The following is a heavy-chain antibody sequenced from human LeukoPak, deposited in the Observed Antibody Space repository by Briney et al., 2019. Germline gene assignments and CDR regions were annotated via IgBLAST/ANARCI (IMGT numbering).Heavy chain of an antibody. D-gene: IGHD3-10*01. CDR1: GGTFSSYA. CDR3: ASVLLWFGEQGWFDP. Sequence: ASVKVSCKASGGTFSSYAISWVRQAPGQGLEWMGGIIPIFGTANYAQKFQGRVTITTDESTSTAYMELSSLRSEDTAVYYCASVLLWFGEQGWFDPWGQGTLVTVSS. V-gene: IGHV1-69*05. J-gene: IGHJ5*02. CDR2: IIPIFGTA.